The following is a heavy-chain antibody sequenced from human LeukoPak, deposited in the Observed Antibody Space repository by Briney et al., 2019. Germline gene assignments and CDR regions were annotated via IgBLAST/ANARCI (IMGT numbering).Heavy chain of an antibody. CDR3: ARGYSSRAGTTDCCPLDY. Sequence: GGSLRVSCAASGFTFSSYAMHWVRQAPGNGLDSVAVLSYDGSNKYYAGSVKGRFTTSRDNSKNTLYLQMNSLRGEDTAVYYCARGYSSRAGTTDCCPLDYWGQGILVTVSS. D-gene: IGHD2-21*02. V-gene: IGHV3-30-3*01. J-gene: IGHJ4*02. CDR1: GFTFSSYA. CDR2: LSYDGSNK.